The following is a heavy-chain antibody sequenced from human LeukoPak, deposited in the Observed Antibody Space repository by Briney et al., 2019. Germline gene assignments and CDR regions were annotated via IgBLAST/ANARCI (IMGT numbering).Heavy chain of an antibody. D-gene: IGHD3-9*01. J-gene: IGHJ6*03. Sequence: TSETLSLTCTVSGGSISSHYWSWIRQSPGKGLEWIGFMHYRGNTNSNPSLRSRVTISMDTSKNQFSLKMSSVTAADTAVYYCARANFDWLLYYYYYMDVWGKGTTVTVSS. V-gene: IGHV4-59*11. CDR2: MHYRGNT. CDR1: GGSISSHY. CDR3: ARANFDWLLYYYYYMDV.